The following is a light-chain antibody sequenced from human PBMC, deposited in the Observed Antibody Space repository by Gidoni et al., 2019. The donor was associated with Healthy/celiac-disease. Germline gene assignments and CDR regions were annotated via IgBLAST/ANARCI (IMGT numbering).Light chain of an antibody. Sequence: DIVMTQSPDSLAVSLSGRATINCKSSQNVLYNSNNKNYLAWYQQKAGQPPKLLIYWASTRESGVPDRFSGSGSGTDFTLTISSLQAEDVAVYYCHQFYSTPWTFGQGTKVEIK. V-gene: IGKV4-1*01. CDR3: HQFYSTPWT. J-gene: IGKJ1*01. CDR2: WAS. CDR1: QNVLYNSNNKNY.